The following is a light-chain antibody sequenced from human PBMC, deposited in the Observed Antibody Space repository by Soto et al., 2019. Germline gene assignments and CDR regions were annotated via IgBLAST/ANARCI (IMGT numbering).Light chain of an antibody. Sequence: EVVMTQSPATLSVSLGERATLSCRASQSVSDNVAWYQQKPGQAPRLLISGTSSRGTGVPDRFGASGSGTAFTLTISGLQAEDVEVYFCQQYNNWPLTFGGWTKVE. V-gene: IGKV3-15*01. CDR3: QQYNNWPLT. CDR2: GTS. J-gene: IGKJ4*01. CDR1: QSVSDN.